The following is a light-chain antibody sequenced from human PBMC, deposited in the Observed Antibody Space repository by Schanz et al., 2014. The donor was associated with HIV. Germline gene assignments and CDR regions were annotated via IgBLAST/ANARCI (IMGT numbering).Light chain of an antibody. V-gene: IGLV1-40*01. Sequence: QSVLTQPPSMSRAPGQRVAISCTGSSSNIGAGHDVHWYQQLPGTAPKLLIYGNYNRPSGVPDRFSGSKSGTSASLAITGLQAEDEADYYCQSYDSSLRASVFGGGTKLTVL. CDR2: GNY. CDR1: SSNIGAGHD. CDR3: QSYDSSLRASV. J-gene: IGLJ3*02.